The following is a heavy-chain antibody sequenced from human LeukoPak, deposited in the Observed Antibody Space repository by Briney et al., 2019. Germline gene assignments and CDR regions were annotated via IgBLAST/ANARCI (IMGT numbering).Heavy chain of an antibody. V-gene: IGHV4-39*01. J-gene: IGHJ4*02. Sequence: PSETLSLTCTVSGGSISSSSYYWGWIRQPPGKGLEWIGNIYYSGSTYYNPSLKSRVTISGDTSKNQFSLRLSSVTAADTAVYYCARLTLDGDTDYWGQGTLVTVSS. D-gene: IGHD4-17*01. CDR2: IYYSGST. CDR1: GGSISSSSYY. CDR3: ARLTLDGDTDY.